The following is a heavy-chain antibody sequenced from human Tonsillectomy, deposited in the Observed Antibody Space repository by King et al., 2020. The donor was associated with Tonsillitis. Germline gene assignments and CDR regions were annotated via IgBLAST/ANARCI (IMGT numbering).Heavy chain of an antibody. D-gene: IGHD1-1*01. V-gene: IGHV3-15*01. CDR2: IKSKTNGGTT. CDR1: GFTFTDAW. CDR3: STAWGWNDGWFDP. J-gene: IGHJ5*02. Sequence: VQLVESGGGLVKPGGSLRLSCAASGFTFTDAWMSWVRQAPGKGLEWVGRIKSKTNGGTTDYAAPVKGRFTISRDDSKNTLYLQMNSLKTEDTAVYYCSTAWGWNDGWFDPWGQGTQVTVSS.